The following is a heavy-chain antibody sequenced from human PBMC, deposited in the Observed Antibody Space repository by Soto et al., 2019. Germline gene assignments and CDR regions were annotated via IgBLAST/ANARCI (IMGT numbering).Heavy chain of an antibody. D-gene: IGHD2-2*01. CDR3: AREQDIVVVPAERNWFDP. CDR1: GFTFTRYS. J-gene: IGHJ5*02. CDR2: ISSTTNYI. V-gene: IGHV3-21*04. Sequence: GGSLRLSCAASGFTFTRYSMNWVRQAPGKGLEWVSSISSTTNYIYYGDSMKGRFTISRDNAKNSLYLEMNSLRAEDTAVYYCAREQDIVVVPAERNWFDPWGQGTLVTVSS.